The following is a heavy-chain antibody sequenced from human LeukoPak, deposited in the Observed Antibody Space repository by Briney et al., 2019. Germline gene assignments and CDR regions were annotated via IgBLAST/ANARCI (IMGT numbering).Heavy chain of an antibody. V-gene: IGHV4-4*02. CDR1: GGSISSSNW. CDR2: IYHSGST. D-gene: IGHD3-22*01. J-gene: IGHJ5*02. CDR3: ARERTLDYYDSSGYYYRWFDP. Sequence: PSETLSLTCAVSGGSISSSNWWSWVRQPPGKGLEWIGEIYHSGSTNYNPSLKSRVTISVDKSKNQFSLKLSSVTAADTAVYYCARERTLDYYDSSGYYYRWFDPWGQGTLVTVSS.